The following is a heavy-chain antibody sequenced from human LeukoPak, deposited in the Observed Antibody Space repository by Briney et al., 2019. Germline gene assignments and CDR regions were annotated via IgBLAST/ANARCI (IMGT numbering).Heavy chain of an antibody. D-gene: IGHD1-26*01. CDR1: GYTFTSYY. V-gene: IGHV1-46*01. J-gene: IGHJ3*02. CDR2: INPSGGST. CDR3: ARVGAFDAFDI. Sequence: ASVKVSCKASGYTFTSYYMHWVRQAPGQGLEWMGIINPSGGSTSYAQKFQGRVAITRNTSISTAYMELSSLRSEDTAVYYCARVGAFDAFDIWGQGTMVTVSS.